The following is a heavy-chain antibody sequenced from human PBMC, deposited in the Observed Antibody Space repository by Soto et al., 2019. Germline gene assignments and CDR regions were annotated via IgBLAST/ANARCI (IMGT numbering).Heavy chain of an antibody. J-gene: IGHJ4*02. CDR3: AKVPHGSSGWYPRFDY. D-gene: IGHD6-19*01. CDR2: ISYDGSNK. Sequence: PGGSLRLSCAASGFTFSSYGMHWVRQAPGKGLEWVAVISYDGSNKYYADSVKGRFTISRDNSKNTLYLQMNSLRAEDTAVYYCAKVPHGSSGWYPRFDYWGQGTLVTVS. CDR1: GFTFSSYG. V-gene: IGHV3-30*18.